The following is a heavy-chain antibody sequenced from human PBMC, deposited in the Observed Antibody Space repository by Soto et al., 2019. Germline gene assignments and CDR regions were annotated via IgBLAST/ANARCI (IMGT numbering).Heavy chain of an antibody. Sequence: GGSLGLSCAASGFTFSSYAMSWVRQAPGKGLEWVSVITGSGGSTYYADSVKGRFTISRDNSKNTLYLQMNSLRAEDTAVYYCARSVDTAMELIDYWGQGTLVTVSS. V-gene: IGHV3-23*01. CDR1: GFTFSSYA. D-gene: IGHD5-18*01. CDR3: ARSVDTAMELIDY. CDR2: ITGSGGST. J-gene: IGHJ4*02.